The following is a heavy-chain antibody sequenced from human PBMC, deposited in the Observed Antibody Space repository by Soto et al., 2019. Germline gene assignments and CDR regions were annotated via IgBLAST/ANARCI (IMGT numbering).Heavy chain of an antibody. D-gene: IGHD5-18*01. CDR3: VRSKGGYSYGTPFDY. CDR1: GFTFDDYA. CDR2: ISWNSGNI. Sequence: EVQLEESGGALVQPGRSLRLSCAASGFTFDDYAMHWVRQVLGKGLEWVSSISWNSGNIGYADSVKGRFTNSRDNAKNALYLQMNSLRPEDTALSYCVRSKGGYSYGTPFDYWGQGTLVTVSS. V-gene: IGHV3-9*01. J-gene: IGHJ4*02.